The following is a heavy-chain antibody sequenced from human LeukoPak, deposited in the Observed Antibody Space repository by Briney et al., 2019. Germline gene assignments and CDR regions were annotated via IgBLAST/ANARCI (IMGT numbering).Heavy chain of an antibody. CDR2: IRYGGSNK. CDR3: AKDRWWSTRIAAAGTDDY. D-gene: IGHD6-13*01. V-gene: IGHV3-30*02. J-gene: IGHJ4*02. CDR1: GFTFSSYG. Sequence: GGSLRLSCAASGFTFSSYGMHWVRQAPGKGLEWVACIRYGGSNKYYADSVKGRFTISRDNAKNTLYLQMNSLSVEDTAVYYYAKDRWWSTRIAAAGTDDYWGRGTLVTVSS.